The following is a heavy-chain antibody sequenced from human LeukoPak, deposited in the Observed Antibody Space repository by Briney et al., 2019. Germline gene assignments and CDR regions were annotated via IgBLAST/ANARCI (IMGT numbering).Heavy chain of an antibody. CDR3: AKVVGGVTMVRGAPMNWFDP. V-gene: IGHV3-30*04. Sequence: GGSLRLSCAASGFTFSSYAMHWVRQAPGKGLEWVAVISYDGSNKYYADSVKGRFTISRDNSKNTLYLQMNSLRAEDTAVYYCAKVVGGVTMVRGAPMNWFDPWGQGTLVTVSS. CDR1: GFTFSSYA. J-gene: IGHJ5*02. CDR2: ISYDGSNK. D-gene: IGHD3-10*01.